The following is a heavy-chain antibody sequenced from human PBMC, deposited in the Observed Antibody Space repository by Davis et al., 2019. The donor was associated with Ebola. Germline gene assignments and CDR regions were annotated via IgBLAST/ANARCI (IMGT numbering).Heavy chain of an antibody. CDR3: ANEIRPNDY. V-gene: IGHV3-23*01. Sequence: GESLKISCAASGFTFPDYWMYWVRQAPGKGLQWVSSISISADRTYYADSVKGRFTISRDNFVDTLYLQMNSLRAEDTAVYYCANEIRPNDYWGQGTLVTVSS. CDR1: GFTFPDYW. J-gene: IGHJ4*02. CDR2: ISISADRT.